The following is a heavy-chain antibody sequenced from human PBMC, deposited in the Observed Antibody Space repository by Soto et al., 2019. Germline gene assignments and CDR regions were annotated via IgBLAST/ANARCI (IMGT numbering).Heavy chain of an antibody. Sequence: ASVKVSCKVSGYTLTELSMHWVRQAPGKGLEWMGGFDPEDGETIYAQKFQGRVTMTEDTSTDTAYMELSSLRSEDTAVYYCATYASSSYGLGYWGQGTLVTVSS. J-gene: IGHJ4*02. CDR3: ATYASSSYGLGY. CDR2: FDPEDGET. D-gene: IGHD6-13*01. V-gene: IGHV1-24*01. CDR1: GYTLTELS.